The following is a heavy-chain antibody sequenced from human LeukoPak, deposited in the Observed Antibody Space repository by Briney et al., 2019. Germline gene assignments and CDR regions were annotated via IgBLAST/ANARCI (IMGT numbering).Heavy chain of an antibody. J-gene: IGHJ6*02. CDR2: INPNSGGT. CDR1: GYTFTGYY. V-gene: IGHV1-2*02. Sequence: ASVKVSCKASGYTFTGYYMHWVRQAPGQGLEWMGWINPNSGGTDYAQKFQGRVTMTRDTSISTAYMELSRLRSDDTAVYYCAGSMVRGVMVYYYYGMDVWGQGTTVTVSS. CDR3: AGSMVRGVMVYYYYGMDV. D-gene: IGHD3-10*01.